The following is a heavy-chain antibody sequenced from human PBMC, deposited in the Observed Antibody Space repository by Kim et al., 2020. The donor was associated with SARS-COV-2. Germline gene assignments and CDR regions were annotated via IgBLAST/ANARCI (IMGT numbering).Heavy chain of an antibody. J-gene: IGHJ5*02. V-gene: IGHV3-15*01. CDR3: TTDPGAWSVGATTGGWFDP. D-gene: IGHD1-26*01. Sequence: GRFTISRDDSKNTLYLQMNSLKTEDTAVYYCTTDPGAWSVGATTGGWFDPWGQGTLVTVSS.